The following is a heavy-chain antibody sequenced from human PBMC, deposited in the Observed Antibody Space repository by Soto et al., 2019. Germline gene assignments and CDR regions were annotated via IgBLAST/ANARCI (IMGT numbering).Heavy chain of an antibody. CDR1: GGTFSSYA. V-gene: IGHV1-69*05. CDR2: IIPIFGTT. D-gene: IGHD2-21*02. CDR3: AAMEFGGDCYVTDAFDI. Sequence: QVQLVQSGAEVKKPGSSVKVSCKASGGTFSSYAISWVRQAPGQGLEWMGGIIPIFGTTNYAQKFQGRVTITSDEPTSTASMELSSLRSEDTAVYYGAAMEFGGDCYVTDAFDIWGQGTMVTVSS. J-gene: IGHJ3*02.